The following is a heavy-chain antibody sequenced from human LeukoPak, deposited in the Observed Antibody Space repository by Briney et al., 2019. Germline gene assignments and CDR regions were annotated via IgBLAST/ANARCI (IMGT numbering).Heavy chain of an antibody. D-gene: IGHD3-10*01. CDR1: GGSISSGDYY. V-gene: IGHV4-30-4*01. CDR2: IYYSGST. CDR3: ARAGMILWFGELLS. Sequence: SQTLSLTCTVSGGSISSGDYYWSWIRQPPGKGLEWIGYIYYSGSTYYNPSLKSRVTISVDTSKNQFSLKLSSVTAADTAVYYCARAGMILWFGELLSWGQGTLVTVSS. J-gene: IGHJ4*02.